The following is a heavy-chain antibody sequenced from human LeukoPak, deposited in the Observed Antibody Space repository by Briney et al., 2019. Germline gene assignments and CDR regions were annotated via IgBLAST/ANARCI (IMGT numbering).Heavy chain of an antibody. CDR1: GDSISSSFYY. V-gene: IGHV4-39*02. CDR3: ARDRTSSGWYGVDP. CDR2: IYYSGST. J-gene: IGHJ5*02. D-gene: IGHD6-19*01. Sequence: SETLSLTCTVSGDSISSSFYYWGWLRQPPGKGLEWIGSIYYSGSTYYNPSLKSRVTISVDTSKNQFSLKLSSVTAADTAVYYCARDRTSSGWYGVDPWGQGTLVTVSS.